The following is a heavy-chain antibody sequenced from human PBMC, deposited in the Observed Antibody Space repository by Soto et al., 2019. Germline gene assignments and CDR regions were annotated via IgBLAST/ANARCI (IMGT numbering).Heavy chain of an antibody. J-gene: IGHJ4*01. CDR1: GGSFTSNY. V-gene: IGHV4-34*01. Sequence: PPETLSLTCGVFGGSFTSNYWTWIRQPPGKGLEWIGEINHDGNTNYSPSLKSRVTISVDTSKNQFSLRLTSVTAADTAVYYCASARYDYWGHGTLVTVSS. D-gene: IGHD6-6*01. CDR3: ASARYDY. CDR2: INHDGNT.